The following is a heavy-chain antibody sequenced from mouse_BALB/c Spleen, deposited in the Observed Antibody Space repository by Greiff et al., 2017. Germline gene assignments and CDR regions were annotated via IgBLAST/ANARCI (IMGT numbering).Heavy chain of an antibody. Sequence: EVQLVESGGGLVQPGGSRKLSCAASGFTFSSFGMHWVRQAPEKGLEWVAYISSGSSTIYYADTVKGRFTISRDNPKNTLFLQMTSLRSEDTAMYYCARADYGRAFDYWGQGTTLTVSS. CDR1: GFTFSSFG. CDR3: ARADYGRAFDY. CDR2: ISSGSSTI. V-gene: IGHV5-17*02. J-gene: IGHJ2*01. D-gene: IGHD2-4*01.